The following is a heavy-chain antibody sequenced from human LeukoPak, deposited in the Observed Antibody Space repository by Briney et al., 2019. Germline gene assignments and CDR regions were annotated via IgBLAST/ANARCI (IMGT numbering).Heavy chain of an antibody. V-gene: IGHV4-39*01. D-gene: IGHD3-3*01. CDR3: ARQGDFWSGYPSDY. CDR1: GGSISSSSYY. J-gene: IGHJ4*02. Sequence: SETLSLTCTVSGGSISSSSYYWGWIRQPPGKGLEWIVSIYYSGSTYYNPSLKSRVTISVDTSKNQFSLKLRSVSDADTAVYYCARQGDFWSGYPSDYWGQGTLVTVSS. CDR2: IYYSGST.